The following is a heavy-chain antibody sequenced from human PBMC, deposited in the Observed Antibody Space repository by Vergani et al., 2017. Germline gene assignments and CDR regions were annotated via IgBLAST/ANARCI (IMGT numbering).Heavy chain of an antibody. CDR2: IIPILGIP. Sequence: QVQLVQSGAEVKKPGSSVKVSCKASGGTFSSYTVTWVRQAPGQGLECMGRIIPILGIPNYAQKLQGRVTITADKSTNTAYMELSSLRSEDTAVYYCARDRGTRTYGLDVWGQGTTVTVSS. V-gene: IGHV1-69*08. CDR3: ARDRGTRTYGLDV. CDR1: GGTFSSYT. D-gene: IGHD3-16*01. J-gene: IGHJ6*02.